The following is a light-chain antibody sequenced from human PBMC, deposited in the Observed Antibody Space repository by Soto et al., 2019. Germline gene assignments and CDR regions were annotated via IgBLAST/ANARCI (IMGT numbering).Light chain of an antibody. J-gene: IGLJ1*01. CDR1: ASNIGRDP. CDR3: AGWDGSMKGFV. CDR2: ENN. Sequence: LTQPPSASGAPGQRVTISCSGSASNIGRDPVNWYQQVPGTAPKLLIYENNHRPSGVPDRFSGSKSGTSASLVISGLQSEDEAEHFCAGWDGSMKGFVFGTGTKVTVL. V-gene: IGLV1-44*01.